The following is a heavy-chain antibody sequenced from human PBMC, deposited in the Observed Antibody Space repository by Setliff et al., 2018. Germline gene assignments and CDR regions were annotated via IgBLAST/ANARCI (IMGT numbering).Heavy chain of an antibody. CDR1: DDSISSRHYY. CDR2: INHSGSA. V-gene: IGHV4-39*01. CDR3: AGTGTYRYFDY. D-gene: IGHD1-1*01. J-gene: IGHJ4*02. Sequence: PSETLSLTCTVSDDSISSRHYYWIWIRQPPGKGLEWIGEINHSGSANYNPSLKSRLTISVDTSKNQFSLKLRSVTAADTAVYYCAGTGTYRYFDYWGQGILVTVSS.